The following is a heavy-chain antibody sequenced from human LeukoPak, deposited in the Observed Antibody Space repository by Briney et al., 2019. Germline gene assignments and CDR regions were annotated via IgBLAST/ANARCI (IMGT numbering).Heavy chain of an antibody. Sequence: GGSLRLSCAASGFTFSDYAMNWVRQAPGKGLEWVSSISTMSTYTHYADSVKGRFTISRDNARNSLYLDMNSLRAEDTAVYYCARDGPYSDSWSGPFPFDMWGQGTMVTVSS. J-gene: IGHJ3*02. CDR2: ISTMSTYT. CDR3: ARDGPYSDSWSGPFPFDM. V-gene: IGHV3-21*01. D-gene: IGHD3-3*01. CDR1: GFTFSDYA.